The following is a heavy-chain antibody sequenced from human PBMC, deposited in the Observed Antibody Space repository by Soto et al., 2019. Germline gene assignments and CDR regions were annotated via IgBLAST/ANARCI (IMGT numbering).Heavy chain of an antibody. V-gene: IGHV1-18*01. Sequence: ASVKVSCKASGYTFTRSGISWVRQAPGQGLEWMGWISTYNGDTNYAQTFQGRVTMTTDTSTSTVHLEVRSLRSDGTAVYYCAREGVALYYYYGIVVWGQGTPIIVSS. CDR1: GYTFTRSG. CDR3: AREGVALYYYYGIVV. J-gene: IGHJ6*02. CDR2: ISTYNGDT. D-gene: IGHD2-15*01.